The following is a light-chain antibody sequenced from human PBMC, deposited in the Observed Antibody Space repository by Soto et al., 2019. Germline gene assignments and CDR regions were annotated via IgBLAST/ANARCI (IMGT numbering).Light chain of an antibody. CDR1: ESVGTN. CDR3: QQWIRWT. J-gene: IGKJ1*01. CDR2: GVS. Sequence: EIVMTQSPDTLSVSPGDRATLSCRASESVGTNVAWFQQRPGQAPRLLIYGVSTRVAGIPARFSGSGSETEFTLTISSLQSEDFAIYHCQQWIRWTFGQGTRLELK. V-gene: IGKV3-15*01.